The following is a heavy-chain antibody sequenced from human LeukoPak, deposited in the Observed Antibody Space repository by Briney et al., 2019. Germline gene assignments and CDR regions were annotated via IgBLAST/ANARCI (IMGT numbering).Heavy chain of an antibody. D-gene: IGHD3-22*01. Sequence: GGSLRLSCAASGFTFSTYVMNWVRQAPGKGLEWVSAISGSSSSTYYADSVKGRFTISRDNSKNTLYLQMNSLRAEDTAVYYCAKVRMITMIAYDAFDIWGQGTMVTVSS. J-gene: IGHJ3*02. CDR3: AKVRMITMIAYDAFDI. CDR1: GFTFSTYV. CDR2: ISGSSSST. V-gene: IGHV3-23*01.